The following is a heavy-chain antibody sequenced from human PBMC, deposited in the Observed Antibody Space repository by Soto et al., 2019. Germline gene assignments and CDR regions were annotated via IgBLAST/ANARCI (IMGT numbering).Heavy chain of an antibody. J-gene: IGHJ4*02. CDR2: IIPIFGTA. CDR1: GGTLSSYA. V-gene: IGHV1-69*06. CDR3: ARETKEIAAATYYFDY. Sequence: RXSVKVSCEASGGTLSSYAISWVRQAPGQGLEWMGGIIPIFGTANYAQKFQGRVTITADKSTSTAYMELSSLRSEDTAVYYCARETKEIAAATYYFDYWGQGTLVTVSS. D-gene: IGHD6-13*01.